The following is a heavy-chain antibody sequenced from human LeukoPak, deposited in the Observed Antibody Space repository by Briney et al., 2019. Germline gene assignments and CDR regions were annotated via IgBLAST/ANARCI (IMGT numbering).Heavy chain of an antibody. Sequence: GGSLRLSCEASGFTFSSYEMNWVRQAPGKGLEWASYISRGGDIIHYADSVKGRFTISRDNAKNSLYLQMNSLRVEDTAVYYCARPLGYTGTGTYFGYWGQGALVTISS. J-gene: IGHJ4*02. CDR3: ARPLGYTGTGTYFGY. V-gene: IGHV3-48*03. CDR2: ISRGGDII. CDR1: GFTFSSYE. D-gene: IGHD3-10*01.